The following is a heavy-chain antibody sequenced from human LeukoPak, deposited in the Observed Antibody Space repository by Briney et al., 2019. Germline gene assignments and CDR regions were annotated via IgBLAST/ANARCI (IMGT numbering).Heavy chain of an antibody. CDR2: IYTGGST. CDR3: ARETTGAGTARPFDY. CDR1: GGSISNFY. Sequence: KPSETLSLTCTVSGGSISNFYWSWIRQPAGKTLEWIGRIYTGGSTNYNPSLKSRVTMSVDTSKNQFSLKLSSVTAADTAVYFCARETTGAGTARPFDYWGQGTLVTVSS. V-gene: IGHV4-4*07. D-gene: IGHD6-13*01. J-gene: IGHJ4*02.